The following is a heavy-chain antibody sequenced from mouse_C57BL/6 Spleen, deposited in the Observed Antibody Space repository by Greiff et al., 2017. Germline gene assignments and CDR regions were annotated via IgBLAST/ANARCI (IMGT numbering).Heavy chain of an antibody. J-gene: IGHJ1*03. CDR2: IYPGSGST. Sequence: VQLQQPGAELVKPGASVKMSCKASGYTFTSYWITWVQQRPGQGLEWIGDIYPGSGSTNYNEKFKSKATLTVDTSSSTAYMQLSSLTSEDSAVYDCARDGYQSYWYFDVWGTGTTVTVSS. V-gene: IGHV1-55*01. CDR3: ARDGYQSYWYFDV. D-gene: IGHD2-3*01. CDR1: GYTFTSYW.